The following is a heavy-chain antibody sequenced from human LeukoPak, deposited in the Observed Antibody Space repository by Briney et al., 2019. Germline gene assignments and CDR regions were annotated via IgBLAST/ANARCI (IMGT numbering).Heavy chain of an antibody. CDR1: GFTFSSYA. V-gene: IGHV3-30*04. CDR2: ISYDGSNK. J-gene: IGHJ4*02. D-gene: IGHD5-18*01. CDR3: ARAVGYSYGYSDY. Sequence: PGGSLRLSCAASGFTFSSYAMHWVRQAPGKGLEWVAVISYDGSNKYYADSVKGRFTISRDNSKNTLYLQMNGLRAEDTAVYYCARAVGYSYGYSDYWGQGTLVTVSS.